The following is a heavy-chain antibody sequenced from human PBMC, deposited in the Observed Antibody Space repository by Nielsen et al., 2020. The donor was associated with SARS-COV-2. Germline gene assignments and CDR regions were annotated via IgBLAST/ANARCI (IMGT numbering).Heavy chain of an antibody. V-gene: IGHV4-39*07. D-gene: IGHD3-16*01. J-gene: IGHJ5*02. CDR1: GGSISSSSYY. CDR3: ARESPGDGWFDP. Sequence: SETLSLTCTVSGGSISSSSYYWGWIRQPPGKGLEWIGSIYYSGSTYYNPSLKSRVTISVDTSRNQFSQKLSSVTAADTAVYYCARESPGDGWFDPWGQGTLVTVPS. CDR2: IYYSGST.